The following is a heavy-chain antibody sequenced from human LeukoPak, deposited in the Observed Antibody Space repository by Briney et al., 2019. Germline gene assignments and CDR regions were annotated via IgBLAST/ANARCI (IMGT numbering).Heavy chain of an antibody. V-gene: IGHV3-21*04. CDR2: ISSSSSYI. Sequence: GGSLRLSCAASGFIFSSYSMIWVRQAPGKGLEWVSSISSSSSYIYSADSVKGRFTISRDNAKNSLYLQMNSLRAEATAVYYCARADSGVYRREYFFDYWGQGTLVTVSS. CDR3: ARADSGVYRREYFFDY. CDR1: GFIFSSYS. J-gene: IGHJ4*02. D-gene: IGHD4-17*01.